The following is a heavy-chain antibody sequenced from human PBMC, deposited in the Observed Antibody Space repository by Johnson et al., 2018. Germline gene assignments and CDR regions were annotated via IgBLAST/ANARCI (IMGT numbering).Heavy chain of an antibody. CDR1: GFSFCRAV. Sequence: VQLVESGGGLVQPGGSLRLCCVASGFSFCRAVMRWVRHAPGSGLEWVSPLDGGSGRTYYADSVKGRFSIYRDISKNTLYLQLSSLRGGDSALSYCACRMAALGQTYFQDWGQGALVTVSS. V-gene: IGHV3-23*04. J-gene: IGHJ1*01. CDR3: ACRMAALGQTYFQD. CDR2: LDGGSGRT. D-gene: IGHD5-24*01.